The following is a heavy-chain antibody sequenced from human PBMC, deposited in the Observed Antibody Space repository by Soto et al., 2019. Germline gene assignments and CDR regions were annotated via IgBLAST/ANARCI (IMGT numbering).Heavy chain of an antibody. CDR2: MYHSGSS. V-gene: IGHV4-30-2*02. Sequence: TLSLTCAVSGCSISSGGYSRSWIRPPPGKDRDWIGYMYHSGSSYYDPALKSRANITIDRHNNPFPLKLSLLTAASTAVYYCAGVPDYWGQGILVTVSS. D-gene: IGHD3-10*01. CDR3: AGVPDY. CDR1: GCSISSGGYS. J-gene: IGHJ4*02.